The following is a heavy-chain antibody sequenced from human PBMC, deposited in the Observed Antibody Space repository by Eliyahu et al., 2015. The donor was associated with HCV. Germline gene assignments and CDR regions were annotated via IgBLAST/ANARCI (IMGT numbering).Heavy chain of an antibody. Sequence: QVQLQESGPGLVKPSXTLSLTCXVSXGSISSXNWSWXRQPAGKGLEWXGRXYTSGSTNYNPSLKSRVTMSVDTSKNQFSLKLSSVTAADTAVYYCARVSRRYCSSTSCYGSTYYFDYWGQGTLVTVSS. D-gene: IGHD2-2*01. V-gene: IGHV4-4*07. J-gene: IGHJ4*02. CDR3: ARVSRRYCSSTSCYGSTYYFDY. CDR1: XGSISSXN. CDR2: XYTSGST.